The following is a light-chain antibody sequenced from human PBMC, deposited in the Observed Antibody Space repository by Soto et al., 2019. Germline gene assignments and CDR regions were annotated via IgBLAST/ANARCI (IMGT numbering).Light chain of an antibody. CDR1: QGISSY. Sequence: DIQLTQSPSFLSASVGDRVTITCRASQGISSYLAWYQQKPGKAPRLLIYAASTLQSGVPSRFSGSGSGTEFTLTISRLQPEDFATYYCQQLNSYPLTCGGGTKVEIK. CDR2: AAS. J-gene: IGKJ4*01. CDR3: QQLNSYPLT. V-gene: IGKV1-9*01.